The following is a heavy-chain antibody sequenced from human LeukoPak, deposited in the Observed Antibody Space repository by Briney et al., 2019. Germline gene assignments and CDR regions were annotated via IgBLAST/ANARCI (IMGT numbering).Heavy chain of an antibody. CDR3: ATCLQRYSSSSCSMDV. V-gene: IGHV1-8*03. CDR2: MNPNSGNT. CDR1: GYTFTSYD. Sequence: ASVKVSCKASGYTFTSYDINWVRQATGQGLKWMGWMNPNSGNTGYAQKFQGRVTITRNTSISTAYMELSSLRSEDTAVYYCATCLQRYSSSSCSMDVWGKGTTVTVSS. J-gene: IGHJ6*03. D-gene: IGHD6-6*01.